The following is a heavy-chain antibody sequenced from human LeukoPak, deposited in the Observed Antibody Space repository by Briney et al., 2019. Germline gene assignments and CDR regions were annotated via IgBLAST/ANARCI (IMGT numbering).Heavy chain of an antibody. CDR1: GVSIRSSY. J-gene: IGHJ5*02. D-gene: IGHD5-18*01. V-gene: IGHV4-59*01. Sequence: NASETLSLTCSVSGVSIRSSYWSWIRQPPGKGLEWIGYIYYSGSTNYNRSLKSRVTISVDTSKNQFSLKLSSVTAADTAVYYCARGQGYSYGYEWFDPWGQGTLVTVSS. CDR2: IYYSGST. CDR3: ARGQGYSYGYEWFDP.